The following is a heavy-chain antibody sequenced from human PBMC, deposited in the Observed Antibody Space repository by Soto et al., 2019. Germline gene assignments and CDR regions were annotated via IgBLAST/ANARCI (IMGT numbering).Heavy chain of an antibody. V-gene: IGHV4-39*01. CDR3: ARRERAAGTDWWFDS. CDR2: IYYSGST. D-gene: IGHD6-13*01. CDR1: GGSISSSSFH. Sequence: QLQLQESGPGLVKPSETLSLTCTVSGGSISSSSFHWGWIRQPPGKGLEWIGSIYYSGSTYYSPSLKSRVTISVDTSNNQVSLKLSSVTAADTAVYYCARRERAAGTDWWFDSWGQGTLVTVPS. J-gene: IGHJ5*01.